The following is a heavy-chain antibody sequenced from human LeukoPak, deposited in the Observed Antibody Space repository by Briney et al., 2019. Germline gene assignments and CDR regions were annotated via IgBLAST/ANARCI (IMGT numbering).Heavy chain of an antibody. CDR2: VTHSSTYI. Sequence: GGSLRLSCAASGLIFTTYTMNWVRQAPGKGLEWVSSVTHSSTYIFYAGSVKGRFTISRDNAKNSVYLQMNSLRAEDTAVYYCARGNDILTAWGQGTLVTVSS. J-gene: IGHJ4*02. CDR1: GLIFTTYT. V-gene: IGHV3-21*01. D-gene: IGHD3-9*01. CDR3: ARGNDILTA.